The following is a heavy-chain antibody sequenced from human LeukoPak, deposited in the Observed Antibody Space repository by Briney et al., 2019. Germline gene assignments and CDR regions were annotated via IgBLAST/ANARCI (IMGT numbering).Heavy chain of an antibody. CDR2: ISSNGGST. D-gene: IGHD5-18*01. V-gene: IGHV3-64*01. Sequence: PGGSLRLSCAASGFTFSSYAMHWVRQAPGKGLEYVSAISSNGGSTYYANSVKGRFTISRDNSKNTLYLQMNSLRAEDTAVYYCAREPGYSYANFDYWGQGTLVTVSS. CDR3: AREPGYSYANFDY. J-gene: IGHJ4*02. CDR1: GFTFSSYA.